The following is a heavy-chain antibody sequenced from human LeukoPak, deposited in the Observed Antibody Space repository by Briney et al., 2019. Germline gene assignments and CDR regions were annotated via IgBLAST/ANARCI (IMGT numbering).Heavy chain of an antibody. V-gene: IGHV1-69*06. CDR2: IIPIFGTA. CDR1: GGTFSSYA. D-gene: IGHD3-22*01. CDR3: ARAVFHYYYDSSGYWSPDAFDI. Sequence: SVKVSCKASGGTFSSYAISWVRQAPGQGLEWMGGIIPIFGTANYAQKFQGRVTITADKSTSTAYMELSSLRSEDTAVYYCARAVFHYYYDSSGYWSPDAFDIWGQGTMVTVSS. J-gene: IGHJ3*02.